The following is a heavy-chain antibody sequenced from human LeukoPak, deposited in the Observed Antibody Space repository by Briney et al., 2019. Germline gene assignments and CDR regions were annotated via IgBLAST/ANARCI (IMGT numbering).Heavy chain of an antibody. J-gene: IGHJ4*02. D-gene: IGHD1-26*01. CDR2: IYYSGST. Sequence: SETLSLTCTVSGGSISSSSYYWGWIRQPPGKGLEWIGSIYYSGSTYYNPSLKSRVTISVDTSKNQFSLKLSSVTAADTAVYYCARPGIVGALYPFGYWGQGTLVTVSS. CDR1: GGSISSSSYY. V-gene: IGHV4-39*07. CDR3: ARPGIVGALYPFGY.